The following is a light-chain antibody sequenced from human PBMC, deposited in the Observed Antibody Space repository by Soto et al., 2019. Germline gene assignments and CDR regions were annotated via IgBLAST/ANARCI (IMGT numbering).Light chain of an antibody. V-gene: IGKV1D-13*01. J-gene: IGKJ3*01. CDR3: QQHYNYPET. CDR2: DAS. CDR1: QGISTG. Sequence: ALQLTQSPSSLSASVGDRVTISCRATQGISTGLVWYQQNPGQVPKLLISDASNLENGVPSRFSGSGSGKTFTLPISGLQAEDSATYYCQQHYNYPETFGPGTKV.